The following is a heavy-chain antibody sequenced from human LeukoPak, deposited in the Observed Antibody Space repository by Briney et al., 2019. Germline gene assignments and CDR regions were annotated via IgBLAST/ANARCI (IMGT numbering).Heavy chain of an antibody. Sequence: GGSLTLSCAASGFSVSSNYMSWVRQVPGKGLEWVSVIYSGGGTYYADSVRGRFTIFRDNSRNTLYLQMNSPRAEDTAVYYCATIVPDVAATLTFDYWGQGTLVTVSS. V-gene: IGHV3-66*01. D-gene: IGHD2-15*01. CDR2: IYSGGGT. J-gene: IGHJ4*02. CDR3: ATIVPDVAATLTFDY. CDR1: GFSVSSNY.